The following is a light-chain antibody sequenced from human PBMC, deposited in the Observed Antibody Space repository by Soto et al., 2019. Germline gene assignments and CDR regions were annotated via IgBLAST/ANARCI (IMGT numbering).Light chain of an antibody. CDR2: DAS. V-gene: IGKV1-33*01. J-gene: IGKJ2*01. CDR3: QQYGMLPYT. Sequence: DIQMTQSPSSLSASVGDRVTITCQASQGISNYLNWYQQKPDKAPKRLIYDASNLETGVPSRFSGSASGTDFTFTIHSLQPEDIATYYCQQYGMLPYTFGQGTKVDIK. CDR1: QGISNY.